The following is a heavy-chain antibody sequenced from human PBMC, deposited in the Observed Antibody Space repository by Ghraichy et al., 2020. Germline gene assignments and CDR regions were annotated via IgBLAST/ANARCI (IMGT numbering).Heavy chain of an antibody. V-gene: IGHV3-43*02. J-gene: IGHJ6*02. D-gene: IGHD2-15*01. Sequence: GEPLNISCEVSGFTFDNHAMHWVRQVPGKGLEWVSLISGDGVNTYYGDSVKGRFTISRDNNKNSLFLQMNRLTTEDTALYYCAKGSFCTGGSCYAETGEYYGVDVWGQGTTVTVS. CDR3: AKGSFCTGGSCYAETGEYYGVDV. CDR2: ISGDGVNT. CDR1: GFTFDNHA.